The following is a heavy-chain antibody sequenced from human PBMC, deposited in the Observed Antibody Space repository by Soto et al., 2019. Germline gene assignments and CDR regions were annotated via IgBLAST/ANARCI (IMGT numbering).Heavy chain of an antibody. D-gene: IGHD6-6*01. CDR2: ISSSSSTI. CDR1: GFTFSSYS. V-gene: IGHV3-48*04. Sequence: GGSLRLSCAASGFTFSSYSMKWVRQAPGKGLEWVSYISSSSSTIYYADSVKGRFTISRDNAKNSLYLQMNSLRAEDTAVYYGARLAARRDYYYGMDVWGQGTTVTVSS. J-gene: IGHJ6*02. CDR3: ARLAARRDYYYGMDV.